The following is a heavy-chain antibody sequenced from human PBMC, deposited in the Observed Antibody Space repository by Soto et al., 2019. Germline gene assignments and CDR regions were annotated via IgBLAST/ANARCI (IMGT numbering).Heavy chain of an antibody. Sequence: QVQLVESGGGVVQPGRSLRLSCAASGFTFSSYGMHWVRQAPGKGLEWVAVISYDGSNKYYADSVKGRLTISRDNSKNTLYLQMNSLRGEDTAVYYCAKDNGSGFDCLRVGDASDIWGQGTMVTVSS. J-gene: IGHJ3*02. CDR3: AKDNGSGFDCLRVGDASDI. D-gene: IGHD5-12*01. V-gene: IGHV3-30*18. CDR2: ISYDGSNK. CDR1: GFTFSSYG.